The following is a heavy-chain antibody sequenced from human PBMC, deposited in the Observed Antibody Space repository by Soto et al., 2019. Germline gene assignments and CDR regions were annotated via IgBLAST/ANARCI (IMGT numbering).Heavy chain of an antibody. Sequence: ASVKVSCKASGYTFTSYYIHWVRQAPGQGLEWMGIFNPTGDTASYAQKLQGRVTMTRDTSTGTAYMELSSLRSEDTAVYYCAREKVVSTYYYYYGMDVWGQGTTVTVSS. CDR3: AREKVVSTYYYYYGMDV. CDR1: GYTFTSYY. CDR2: FNPTGDTA. V-gene: IGHV1-46*01. D-gene: IGHD2-15*01. J-gene: IGHJ6*02.